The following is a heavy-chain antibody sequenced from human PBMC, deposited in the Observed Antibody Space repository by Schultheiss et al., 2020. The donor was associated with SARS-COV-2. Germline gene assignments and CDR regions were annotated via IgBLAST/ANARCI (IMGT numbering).Heavy chain of an antibody. D-gene: IGHD1-26*01. J-gene: IGHJ5*02. CDR2: ISGSGGST. CDR1: GGSFSGYY. CDR3: AKDLKVGATNWFDP. V-gene: IGHV3-23*01. Sequence: LSLTCAVYGGSFSGYYWGWIRQPPGKGLEWVSAISGSGGSTYYADSVKGRFTISRDNSKNTLYLQMNSLRAEDTAVYYCAKDLKVGATNWFDPWGQGTLVTVSS.